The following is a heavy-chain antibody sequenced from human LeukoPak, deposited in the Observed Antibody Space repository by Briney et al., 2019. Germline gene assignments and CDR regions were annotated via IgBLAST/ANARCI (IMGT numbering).Heavy chain of an antibody. CDR3: ARTIVGASVYDAFDI. D-gene: IGHD1-26*01. V-gene: IGHV3-53*01. CDR2: IYRDGSA. J-gene: IGHJ3*02. Sequence: GGPLRLSCAASGFTVSSNYMSWVRQAPVKGLEWVSIIYRDGSAYYPDSVKGLFTISRDNSRNTLYLQMSSLRAEDTAMYYCARTIVGASVYDAFDIWGQGTMATVSS. CDR1: GFTVSSNY.